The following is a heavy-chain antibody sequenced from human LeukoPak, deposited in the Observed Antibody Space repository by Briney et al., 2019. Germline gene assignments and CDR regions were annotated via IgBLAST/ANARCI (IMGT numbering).Heavy chain of an antibody. CDR1: GITLSLYG. Sequence: HPGGSLRLSCAASGITLSLYGMHWVRQAPGKGLQWVAFIRYDSSNEFYADSVKGRFTISRDNSKSTLYLQMNSLRAEDTAVYYCAKDRGDYDFWSGQDFWGQGTLVTVYS. V-gene: IGHV3-30*02. J-gene: IGHJ4*02. CDR2: IRYDSSNE. D-gene: IGHD3-3*01. CDR3: AKDRGDYDFWSGQDF.